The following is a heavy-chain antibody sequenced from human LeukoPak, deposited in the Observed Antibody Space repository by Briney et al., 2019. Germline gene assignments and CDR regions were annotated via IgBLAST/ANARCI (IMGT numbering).Heavy chain of an antibody. CDR3: AREDTYVGVQLGDFDY. D-gene: IGHD1-1*01. V-gene: IGHV1-18*01. CDR1: GYTFTSYG. CDR2: ISAYNGNT. J-gene: IGHJ4*02. Sequence: ASVKVSCKASGYTFTSYGISWVRQAPGQGLEWMGWISAYNGNTNYAQKLQGRVTMTTDTSTSTAYMELRSLRSDDTAVYYCAREDTYVGVQLGDFDYWGQGTLVTVSS.